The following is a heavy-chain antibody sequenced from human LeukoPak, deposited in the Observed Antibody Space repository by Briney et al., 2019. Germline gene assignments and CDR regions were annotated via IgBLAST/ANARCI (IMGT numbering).Heavy chain of an antibody. J-gene: IGHJ3*02. V-gene: IGHV3-33*01. CDR1: GFTFSNYG. D-gene: IGHD3-10*02. CDR2: IWYDGSNK. Sequence: PGGSLRLSCAASGFTFSNYGMHWVRQAPGKGLEWVAVIWYDGSNKYYADSVKGRFTISRDNSKNTLYLQMNSLRAEDTAVYYCAREMFGEFALDAFDIWGQGTMVTVSS. CDR3: AREMFGEFALDAFDI.